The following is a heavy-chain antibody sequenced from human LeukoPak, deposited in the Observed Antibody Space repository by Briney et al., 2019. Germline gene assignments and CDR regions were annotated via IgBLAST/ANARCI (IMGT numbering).Heavy chain of an antibody. V-gene: IGHV3-23*01. CDR1: GFTFSSYA. CDR3: AKFNLRSGYSSGSAFDY. D-gene: IGHD6-19*01. J-gene: IGHJ4*02. Sequence: PGGSLRLSCAASGFTFSSYAMSWVRQAPGKGLEWVSAISGSGGSTYYADSVKGRFTISRDNSKNTLYLQMNSLRAEDTAVYYCAKFNLRSGYSSGSAFDYWGQGTLVTVSS. CDR2: ISGSGGST.